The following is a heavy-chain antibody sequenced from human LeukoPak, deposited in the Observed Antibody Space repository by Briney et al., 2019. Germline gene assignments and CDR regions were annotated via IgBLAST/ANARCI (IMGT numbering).Heavy chain of an antibody. CDR2: ISSSGSTI. V-gene: IGHV3-48*03. D-gene: IGHD2-15*01. Sequence: GGSLRLSCAASGFTFSSYEMNWVRQAPGKGLEWVSYISSSGSTIYYADSVKGRFTISRDNAKNSLYLQMNSLRAEDTAVYYCARRYCSGGSCYFRYFDYWGQGTLVTVYS. J-gene: IGHJ4*02. CDR1: GFTFSSYE. CDR3: ARRYCSGGSCYFRYFDY.